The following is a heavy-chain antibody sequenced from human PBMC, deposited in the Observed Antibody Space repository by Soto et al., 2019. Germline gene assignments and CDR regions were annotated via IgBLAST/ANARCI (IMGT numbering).Heavy chain of an antibody. J-gene: IGHJ3*01. D-gene: IGHD3-22*01. CDR1: GYSFTSYW. V-gene: IGHV5-10-1*01. CDR2: IDPSDSYT. Sequence: PGESLKISCKGSGYSFTSYWISWVRQMPGKGLEWMGRIDPSDSYTNYSPSFQGHVTISADKSISTAYLQWSSLKASDTAMYYCARRKRSSGYYSAQVLWGQGTMVTVSS. CDR3: ARRKRSSGYYSAQVL.